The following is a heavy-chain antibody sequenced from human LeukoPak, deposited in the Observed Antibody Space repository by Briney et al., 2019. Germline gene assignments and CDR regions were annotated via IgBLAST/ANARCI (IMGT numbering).Heavy chain of an antibody. CDR2: MNPNSGNT. Sequence: ASVKVSCKASGYTVTSYDINWVRQATGQGLEWMGWMNPNSGNTGYAQKFQGRVTMTRNTSISTAYMELSSLRSEDTAVYYCARVGSSSWYDVSYYYMDVWGKGTTVTVSS. CDR3: ARVGSSSWYDVSYYYMDV. V-gene: IGHV1-8*01. D-gene: IGHD6-13*01. CDR1: GYTVTSYD. J-gene: IGHJ6*03.